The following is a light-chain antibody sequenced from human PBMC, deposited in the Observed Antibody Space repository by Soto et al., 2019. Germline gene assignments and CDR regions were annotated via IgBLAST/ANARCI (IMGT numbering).Light chain of an antibody. CDR2: GAS. J-gene: IGKJ4*01. CDR3: QQYGSSPA. Sequence: EIVLTQSPGTLSLSPGERATLSCRASQSVSSRSVAWYQQKPGQAPMLLIYGASSRATTLPDRFSGSGSGTDFTLTISRLEPEDFAVYFCQQYGSSPAFGGGTKVEIK. CDR1: QSVSSRS. V-gene: IGKV3-20*01.